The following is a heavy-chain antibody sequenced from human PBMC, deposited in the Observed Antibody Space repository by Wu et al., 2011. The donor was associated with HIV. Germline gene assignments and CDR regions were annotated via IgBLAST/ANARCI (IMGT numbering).Heavy chain of an antibody. J-gene: IGHJ6*02. CDR3: ARDLATLGSRSGGEYYYYGMDV. Sequence: QVQLVQSGAEVKKPGASVKVSCKASGYTFNTYAISWVRQAPGQGLEWMGWISPYDGDTKYPQKLQGRVTMTTDTSTSTAYMELRSLRSDDTAVYYCARDLATLGSRSGGEYYYYGMDVWGQGTTVTVSS. CDR2: ISPYDGDT. CDR1: GYTFNTYA. V-gene: IGHV1-18*01. D-gene: IGHD5-12*01.